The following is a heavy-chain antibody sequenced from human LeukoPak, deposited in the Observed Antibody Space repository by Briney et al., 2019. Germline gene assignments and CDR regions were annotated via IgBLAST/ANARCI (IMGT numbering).Heavy chain of an antibody. D-gene: IGHD6-13*01. Sequence: GGSLRLSCAASGFTFSDYYMSWIRQAPGKGLVWVSYISSSGSTIYYADSVQGRFTISRDNAKNSLYLQMNSLRAEDTAVYYCARAPYSSSWYGPYFDYGGQGTLVTVSS. V-gene: IGHV3-11*04. CDR2: ISSSGSTI. J-gene: IGHJ4*02. CDR1: GFTFSDYY. CDR3: ARAPYSSSWYGPYFDY.